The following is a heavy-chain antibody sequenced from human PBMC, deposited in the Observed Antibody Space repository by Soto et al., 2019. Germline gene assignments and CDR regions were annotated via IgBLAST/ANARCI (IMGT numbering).Heavy chain of an antibody. Sequence: KTSETLSLTCTVSGGSISSGGYYWSWIRQHPGKGLEWIGYIYYSGSTYYNPSLKSRVTISVDTSKNQFSLKLSSVTAADTAVYYCARSFIKSPHFDYWGQGTLVTVSS. J-gene: IGHJ4*02. V-gene: IGHV4-31*03. CDR1: GGSISSGGYY. CDR3: ARSFIKSPHFDY. CDR2: IYYSGST. D-gene: IGHD3-16*02.